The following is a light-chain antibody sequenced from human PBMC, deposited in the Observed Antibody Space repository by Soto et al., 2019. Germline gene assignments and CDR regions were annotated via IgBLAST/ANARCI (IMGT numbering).Light chain of an antibody. CDR2: AAS. J-gene: IGKJ1*01. V-gene: IGKV1-12*01. Sequence: DVQMTQSPFSVSASVGDSVTITCRASQDIRYWLAWYQQKPGKAPELLIYAASSLRTGVPSRFSGSGSGTDFTLTISSLQPEDSAIYYCQQANDFPWTFGQGTKVELK. CDR3: QQANDFPWT. CDR1: QDIRYW.